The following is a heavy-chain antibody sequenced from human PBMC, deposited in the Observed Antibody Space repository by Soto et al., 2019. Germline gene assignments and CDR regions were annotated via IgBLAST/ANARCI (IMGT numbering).Heavy chain of an antibody. J-gene: IGHJ5*02. V-gene: IGHV2-26*01. CDR1: GLSITDSEMG. CDR2: IDSSGEK. CDR3: ARRHLAVAVSPWFDP. Sequence: QVTLKASGPVLVKPTETLTLRCTVSGLSITDSEMGVSWIRQPPGQPLEWLAHIDSSGEKSYRTFLKSRLAISKDTSKSQIVLTMTNFDPADTATYYCARRHLAVAVSPWFDPGGQGIPVTVSS. D-gene: IGHD6-19*01.